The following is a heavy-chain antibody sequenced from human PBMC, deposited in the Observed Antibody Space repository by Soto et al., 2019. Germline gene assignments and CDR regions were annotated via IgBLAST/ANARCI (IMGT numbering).Heavy chain of an antibody. CDR1: GFTFSSYA. CDR2: ISGSGGST. CDR3: AKGNYYDSSGYYLPLGY. J-gene: IGHJ4*02. Sequence: GGSLRLSCAASGFTFSSYAMSWVRQAPGKGLEWVSAISGSGGSTYYADSVKGRFTISRDNSKNTLYLQMNSLRAEDTAVYYCAKGNYYDSSGYYLPLGYWGQGTLVTVSS. D-gene: IGHD3-22*01. V-gene: IGHV3-23*01.